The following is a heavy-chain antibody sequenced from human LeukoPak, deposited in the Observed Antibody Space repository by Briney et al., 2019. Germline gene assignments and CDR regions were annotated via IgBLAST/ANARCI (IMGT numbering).Heavy chain of an antibody. V-gene: IGHV3-48*04. CDR3: ARVTVSLHDAFDI. CDR2: ISSSSSTI. Sequence: GGSLRLSCAASGFTFSSYSMNWVRQAPGKGLEWVSYISSSSSTIYYADSVKGRFTISRDNAKNSLYLQMNSLRAEDTAVYYCARVTVSLHDAFDIWGQGTMVTVSS. CDR1: GFTFSSYS. D-gene: IGHD4-11*01. J-gene: IGHJ3*02.